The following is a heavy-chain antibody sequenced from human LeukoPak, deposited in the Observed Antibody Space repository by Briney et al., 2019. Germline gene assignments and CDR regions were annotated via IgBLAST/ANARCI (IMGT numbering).Heavy chain of an antibody. CDR1: GGTFSSYA. CDR3: ARDLGCTNGVCYGYWFDP. CDR2: IIPIFGTA. D-gene: IGHD2-8*01. J-gene: IGHJ5*02. V-gene: IGHV1-69*05. Sequence: ASVKVSCKASGGTFSSYAISWVRQAPGQGLEWMGRIIPIFGTANYAQKFQGRVTITTDESTSTAYMELSSLRSEDTAVYYCARDLGCTNGVCYGYWFDPWGQGTLVTVSS.